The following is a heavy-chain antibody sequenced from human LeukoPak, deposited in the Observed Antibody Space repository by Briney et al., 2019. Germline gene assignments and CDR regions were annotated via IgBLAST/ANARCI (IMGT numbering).Heavy chain of an antibody. J-gene: IGHJ4*02. V-gene: IGHV3-48*01. CDR3: AKDEGSSSWFPHFDY. Sequence: GGSLRLSCAASGFTFSSYSMNWVRQAPGKGLEWVSYISSSSSTIYYADSVKGRFTISRDNSKNTLYLQMNSLRAEDTAVYYCAKDEGSSSWFPHFDYWGQGTLVTVSS. D-gene: IGHD6-13*01. CDR1: GFTFSSYS. CDR2: ISSSSSTI.